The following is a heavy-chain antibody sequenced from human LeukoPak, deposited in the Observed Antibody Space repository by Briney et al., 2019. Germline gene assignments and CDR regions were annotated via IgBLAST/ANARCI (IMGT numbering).Heavy chain of an antibody. V-gene: IGHV3-33*06. CDR3: AKRAPPPRDIVVVPAAGYGMDV. J-gene: IGHJ6*02. CDR2: IWYDGSIK. CDR1: GFTFSNYG. D-gene: IGHD2-2*01. Sequence: PGGSLRLSCEASGFTFSNYGMHWVRQAPGKGLEWVAVIWYDGSIKYYADPVKGRFTISRDNSKNTLYLQMNSLRAEDTAVYYCAKRAPPPRDIVVVPAAGYGMDVWGQGTTVTVSS.